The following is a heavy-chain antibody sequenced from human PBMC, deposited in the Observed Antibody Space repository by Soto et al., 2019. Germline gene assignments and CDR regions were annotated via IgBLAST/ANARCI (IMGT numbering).Heavy chain of an antibody. D-gene: IGHD3-16*01. CDR1: GFTFSSYA. V-gene: IGHV3-23*01. J-gene: IGHJ4*02. CDR2: ISGSGGST. Sequence: GGSLRLSCAASGFTFSSYAMSWVRQAPGKGLEWVSPISGSGGSTYYVDSVKGRFTISRDNSKNSLYLQMNSLRAEDTAVYYCARDLPYGYDYCCYDDWGQGTMVTVSS. CDR3: ARDLPYGYDYCCYDD.